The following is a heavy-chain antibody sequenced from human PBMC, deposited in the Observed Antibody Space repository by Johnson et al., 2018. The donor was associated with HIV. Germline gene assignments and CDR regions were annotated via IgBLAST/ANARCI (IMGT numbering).Heavy chain of an antibody. CDR1: GFTFDDYA. CDR2: ISWNSGST. Sequence: VQLVESGGGLVQPGRSLRLSCAASGFTFDDYAMHWVRQVPGKGLEWVSGISWNSGSTGYADSVKGRFTISRDNAKNSLYLQMNSLRAEDTALYYCAKDGYSSSWYPYAFDIWGQGTMVTVSS. J-gene: IGHJ3*02. D-gene: IGHD6-13*01. CDR3: AKDGYSSSWYPYAFDI. V-gene: IGHV3-9*01.